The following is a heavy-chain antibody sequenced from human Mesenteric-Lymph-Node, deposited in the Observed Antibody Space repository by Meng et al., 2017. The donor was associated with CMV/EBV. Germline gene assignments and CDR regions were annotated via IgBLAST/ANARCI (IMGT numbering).Heavy chain of an antibody. CDR2: IYESGST. CDR1: VSSGRDY. J-gene: IGHJ5*02. D-gene: IGHD6-13*01. CDR3: ARTGSPHAIAAASNWFDP. Sequence: VSSGRDYWSGIRQTPGKGLEWSGYIYESGSTNYNPSLKSRVNISVDTSKNQFSLKLSSVTAADTAVYYCARTGSPHAIAAASNWFDPWGQGTLVTVSS. V-gene: IGHV4-61*01.